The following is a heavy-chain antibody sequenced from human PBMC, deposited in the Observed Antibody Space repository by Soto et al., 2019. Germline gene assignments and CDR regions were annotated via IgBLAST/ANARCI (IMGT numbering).Heavy chain of an antibody. CDR2: VIPMFGRV. CDR3: AKDIGRPRIPKYNWFDP. CDR1: GGTFTSYS. J-gene: IGHJ5*02. D-gene: IGHD2-21*01. V-gene: IGHV1-69*06. Sequence: SVKVSCKTYGGTFTSYSVTWVRQSPGQGLEWMGEVIPMFGRVNYAQNFQGRVTIIADKSTSTGYMELSSLRSEDTALYYCAKDIGRPRIPKYNWFDPWGQGTLVTVSS.